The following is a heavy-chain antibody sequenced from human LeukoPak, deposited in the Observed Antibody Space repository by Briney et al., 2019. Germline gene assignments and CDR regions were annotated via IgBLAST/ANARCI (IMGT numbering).Heavy chain of an antibody. CDR1: GGSFSGYY. Sequence: SETLSLTCAVYGGSFSGYYWSWIRQPPGKGLEWIGEINHSGSTNYNPSLKSRVTISVDTSKNQFSLKLSSVTAADTAVYYCARGADYVWGSYRYSLDYWGQGTLVTVSS. CDR3: ARGADYVWGSYRYSLDY. J-gene: IGHJ4*02. V-gene: IGHV4-34*01. CDR2: INHSGST. D-gene: IGHD3-16*02.